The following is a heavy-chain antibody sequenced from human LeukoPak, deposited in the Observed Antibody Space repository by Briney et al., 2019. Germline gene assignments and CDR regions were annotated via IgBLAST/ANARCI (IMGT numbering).Heavy chain of an antibody. J-gene: IGHJ4*02. CDR3: ARDSYGAAPGG. CDR1: GGSISSHY. CDR2: IYTSGSSGTT. V-gene: IGHV4-4*07. D-gene: IGHD2-8*02. Sequence: SETLSLTCTVSGGSISSHYWSWIRQPAGRGLEWIGRIYTSGSSGTTNYNPSLKSRVTMSVDTSKNQFSLKLSSMTAADTAVYYCARDSYGAAPGGRGQGTLVTVSS.